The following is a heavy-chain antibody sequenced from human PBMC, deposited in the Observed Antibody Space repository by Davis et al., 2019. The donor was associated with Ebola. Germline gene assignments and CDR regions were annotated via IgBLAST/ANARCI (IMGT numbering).Heavy chain of an antibody. V-gene: IGHV3-48*02. D-gene: IGHD2-21*02. Sequence: GESLKISCAASGFTFSGSSMNWVRRAPGKGLEWVSHISVGTGTMEYADSVQGRFTISRDNAKNSLYLQMNSLRDDDTAVYYCARGRDYALDIWGQGTMVTVSS. CDR2: ISVGTGTM. CDR3: ARGRDYALDI. CDR1: GFTFSGSS. J-gene: IGHJ3*02.